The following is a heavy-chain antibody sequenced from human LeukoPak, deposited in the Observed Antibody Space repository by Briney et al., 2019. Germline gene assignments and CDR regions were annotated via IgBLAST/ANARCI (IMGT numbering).Heavy chain of an antibody. V-gene: IGHV4-30-4*01. CDR3: ASGDYGDWNDAFDI. Sequence: SETLSLTRTVSGGSISSGDYYWSWIRQPPGKGLEWIGYIYYSGSTYYNPSLKSRVTISVDTSKNQFSLKLSSVTAADTAVYYCASGDYGDWNDAFDIWGQGTMVTVSS. CDR1: GGSISSGDYY. J-gene: IGHJ3*02. CDR2: IYYSGST. D-gene: IGHD4-17*01.